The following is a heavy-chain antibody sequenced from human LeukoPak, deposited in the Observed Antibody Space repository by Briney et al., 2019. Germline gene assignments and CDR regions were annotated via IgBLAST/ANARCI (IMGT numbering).Heavy chain of an antibody. Sequence: ASVKVSCKASGYTFTGYYMHWVRQAPGQGLEWMGWINPSSGGTNYAQKFQGRVTMTRDTSISTAYMELSRLRSDDTAVYYCAREPQIAVAGTETYYYYGMDVWGQGTTVTVSS. V-gene: IGHV1-2*02. J-gene: IGHJ6*02. D-gene: IGHD6-19*01. CDR1: GYTFTGYY. CDR2: INPSSGGT. CDR3: AREPQIAVAGTETYYYYGMDV.